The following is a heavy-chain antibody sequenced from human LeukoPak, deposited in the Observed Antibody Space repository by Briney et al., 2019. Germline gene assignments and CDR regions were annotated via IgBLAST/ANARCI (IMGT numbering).Heavy chain of an antibody. D-gene: IGHD3-10*02. CDR3: ARDLHYYVAMDV. J-gene: IGHJ6*02. CDR2: IGSDNKP. V-gene: IGHV3-23*01. Sequence: GGSLRLSCEASGFTFSAYAITWVRQAPGKGLEWVSSIGSDNKPHYSESVKGRFAISRDNSKNTLFLQLHNLRVEDTALYYCARDLHYYVAMDVPGQRTTVTVSS. CDR1: GFTFSAYA.